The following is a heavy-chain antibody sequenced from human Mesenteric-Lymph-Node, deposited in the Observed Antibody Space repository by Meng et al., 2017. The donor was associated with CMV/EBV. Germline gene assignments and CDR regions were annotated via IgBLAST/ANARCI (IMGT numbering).Heavy chain of an antibody. CDR1: GFTFSSYW. D-gene: IGHD3-3*01. Sequence: GESLKISCAASGFTFSSYWMHWVRQAPGQGLVWVSRINSDGSSTSYADSVKGRSTISRDNAKNTLYLQMNSLRAEDTAVYYCARDRRYYDFWSGFSPRGMDVWGQGTTVTVSS. V-gene: IGHV3-74*01. CDR3: ARDRRYYDFWSGFSPRGMDV. CDR2: INSDGSST. J-gene: IGHJ6*02.